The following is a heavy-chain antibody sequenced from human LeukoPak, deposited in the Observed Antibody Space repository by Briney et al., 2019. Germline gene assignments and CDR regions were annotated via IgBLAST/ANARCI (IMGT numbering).Heavy chain of an antibody. J-gene: IGHJ4*02. D-gene: IGHD3-22*01. V-gene: IGHV4-31*03. CDR3: ARWGSSGYFFDY. Sequence: SQTLSLTCTVSGGSISSGGHYCSWIRQHPGKGLEWIGYIYYSGSTYYNPSLKSRVTISVDTSKNQFSLKLSSVTAADTAVYYCARWGSSGYFFDYWGQGTLVTVSS. CDR2: IYYSGST. CDR1: GGSISSGGHY.